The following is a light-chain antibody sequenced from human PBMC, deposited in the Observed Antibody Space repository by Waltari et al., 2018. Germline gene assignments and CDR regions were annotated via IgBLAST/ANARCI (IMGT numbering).Light chain of an antibody. CDR2: EVS. V-gene: IGKV2-30*02. CDR3: MHDTRWPDT. Sequence: QYRAQRDSNNYLVWFQQRPGQAPRRLIYEVSSRDTEVPDRFSGGGSATDFSLNISRLEAEDVGVYYCMHDTRWPDTFGQGTKVEIK. J-gene: IGKJ1*01. CDR1: QYRAQRDSNNY.